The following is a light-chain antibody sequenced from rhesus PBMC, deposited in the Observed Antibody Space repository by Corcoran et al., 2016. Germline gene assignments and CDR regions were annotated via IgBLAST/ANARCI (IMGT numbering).Light chain of an antibody. CDR2: EAS. CDR1: QDITND. Sequence: DIQMTQSPSSLSASVQDRVTITCRASQDITNDLAWYQHKPGETPKLLIYEASSLQSGIPSRFSGSGSGTDFTLTISSLQSEDFATYYCQHDYTTPWTFGQGTKVEIK. V-gene: IGKV1-80*01. J-gene: IGKJ1*01. CDR3: QHDYTTPWT.